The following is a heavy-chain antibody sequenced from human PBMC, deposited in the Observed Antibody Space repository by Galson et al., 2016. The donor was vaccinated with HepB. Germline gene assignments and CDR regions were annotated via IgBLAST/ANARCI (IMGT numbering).Heavy chain of an antibody. CDR2: LSYDGNNK. CDR1: GFTFSNYA. V-gene: IGHV3-30*04. D-gene: IGHD5-18*01. CDR3: ARVMWGYEGGLDY. J-gene: IGHJ4*02. Sequence: SLRLSCAGSGFTFSNYAHHWVRQAPGKGLEWVAGLSYDGNNKDYADFVKGRLPVSRDISKNTLFLQMNSLRVEDTAVYYCARVMWGYEGGLDYWGQGTLVTVSS.